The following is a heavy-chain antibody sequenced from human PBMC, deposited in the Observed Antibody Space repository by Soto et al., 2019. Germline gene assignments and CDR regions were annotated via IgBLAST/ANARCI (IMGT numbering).Heavy chain of an antibody. Sequence: SETLSLTCTVSGGSISSGGYYWSWIRQHPGKGLEWIGYIYYSGSTYYNPSLKSRVTISVDTSKNQFSLKLSSVTAADTAVYYCARVPEYYYDSSGSRLYYFDYWGQGTLVTVSS. CDR2: IYYSGST. CDR1: GGSISSGGYY. V-gene: IGHV4-31*03. D-gene: IGHD3-22*01. J-gene: IGHJ4*02. CDR3: ARVPEYYYDSSGSRLYYFDY.